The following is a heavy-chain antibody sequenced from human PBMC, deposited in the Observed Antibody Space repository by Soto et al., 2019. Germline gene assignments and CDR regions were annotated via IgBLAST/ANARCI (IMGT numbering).Heavy chain of an antibody. D-gene: IGHD6-19*01. J-gene: IGHJ6*02. CDR3: AIHGYSSVSVRMDV. CDR2: IDPSDSYT. V-gene: IGHV5-10-1*01. CDR1: GYSFTSYW. Sequence: GESLKISCKGSGYSFTSYWISWVRQMPGKGLEWMGRIDPSDSYTNYSPSFQGHVTISADKSISTAYLQWSSLKASDTAMYYCAIHGYSSVSVRMDVWGQGSTVTGSS.